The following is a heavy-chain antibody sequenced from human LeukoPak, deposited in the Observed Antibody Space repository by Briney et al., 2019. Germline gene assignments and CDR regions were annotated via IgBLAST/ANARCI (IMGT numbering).Heavy chain of an antibody. Sequence: GGSLRLSCAASGFTVSSNYMSWVRQAPGKGLEWVSVIYSGGSTYYADSVKGRFTISRDNSKNTLYLQMNSLRAEDTAVYYCAREMRYSSGSYYFDYWGQGTLVTVSS. CDR1: GFTVSSNY. D-gene: IGHD6-19*01. J-gene: IGHJ4*02. CDR2: IYSGGST. CDR3: AREMRYSSGSYYFDY. V-gene: IGHV3-53*01.